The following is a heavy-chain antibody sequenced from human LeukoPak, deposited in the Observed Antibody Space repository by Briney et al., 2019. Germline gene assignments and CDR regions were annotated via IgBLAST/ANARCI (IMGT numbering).Heavy chain of an antibody. V-gene: IGHV1-2*02. Sequence: ASVKVSCKVSGYTLTELSMHWVRHAPGQGLEWMGWINPNSGGTNYAQKFQGRVTMTRDTSISTAYMELSRLRSDDTDVYYRGRNNFEVVISVFGPWGQGTLVTVSS. J-gene: IGHJ5*02. CDR3: GRNNFEVVISVFGP. D-gene: IGHD3-3*01. CDR1: GYTLTELS. CDR2: INPNSGGT.